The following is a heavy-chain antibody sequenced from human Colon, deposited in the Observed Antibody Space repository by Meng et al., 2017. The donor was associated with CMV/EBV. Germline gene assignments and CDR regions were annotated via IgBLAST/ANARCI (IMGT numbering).Heavy chain of an antibody. CDR1: GFTFNKYA. CDR3: ARDPFIKAFDI. V-gene: IGHV3-7*01. J-gene: IGHJ3*02. CDR2: IKEDGSEK. Sequence: GESLKISCVDSGFTFNKYAIHWVRQAPGRGLELVAHIKEDGSEKYFVGSVKGRFTISRDNAKNSLYLQMNSLRAEDTAVYYCARDPFIKAFDIWGQGTMVTVSS.